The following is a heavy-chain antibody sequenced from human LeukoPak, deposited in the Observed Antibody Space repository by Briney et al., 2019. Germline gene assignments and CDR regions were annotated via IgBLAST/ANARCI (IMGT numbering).Heavy chain of an antibody. J-gene: IGHJ4*02. CDR2: ISSNGGST. CDR3: ARGGLLWFGELSGY. D-gene: IGHD3-10*01. CDR1: GFTFSSYA. Sequence: GGSLRLSCAASGFTFSSYAMHWVRQAPGKGLEYVSVISSNGGSTYYANSVKGRFTVSRDNSKNTLYLQMGSLRAEDMAVYYCARGGLLWFGELSGYWGQGTLVTVSS. V-gene: IGHV3-64*01.